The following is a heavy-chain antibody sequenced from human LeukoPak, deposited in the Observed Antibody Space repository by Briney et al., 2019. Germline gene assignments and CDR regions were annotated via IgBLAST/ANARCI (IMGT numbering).Heavy chain of an antibody. CDR3: ARERITIFGVVTNYYYYYGMDV. D-gene: IGHD3-3*01. J-gene: IGHJ6*02. Sequence: GGSLRLSCAASGFTFSSYWMSWVRRAPGKGLEGVANIKQDGREKYYVDSVKGRFTISRDNAKNSLYLQMNSLRAEDTAVYYCARERITIFGVVTNYYYYYGMDVWGQGTTVTVSS. CDR2: IKQDGREK. CDR1: GFTFSSYW. V-gene: IGHV3-7*01.